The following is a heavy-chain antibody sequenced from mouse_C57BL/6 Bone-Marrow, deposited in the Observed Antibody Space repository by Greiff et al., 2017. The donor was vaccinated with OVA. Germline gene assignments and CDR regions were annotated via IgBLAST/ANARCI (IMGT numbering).Heavy chain of an antibody. CDR3: PRFVDGYYPSYWYFDV. D-gene: IGHD2-3*01. CDR2: INPSSGYT. CDR1: GYTFTSYW. Sequence: QVQLQQSGAELAKPGASVKLSCTASGYTFTSYWMHWVKQRPGQGLEWIGYINPSSGYTKYNQKFKDTATLTADKSSSTAYMQLSSLTDEDSAVYYCPRFVDGYYPSYWYFDVWGTGTTVTVSS. V-gene: IGHV1-7*01. J-gene: IGHJ1*03.